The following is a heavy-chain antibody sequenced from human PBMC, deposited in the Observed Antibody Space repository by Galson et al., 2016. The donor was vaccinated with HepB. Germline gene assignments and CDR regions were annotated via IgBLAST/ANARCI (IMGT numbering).Heavy chain of an antibody. V-gene: IGHV3-48*02. CDR3: ASSVRGSGSPPGGY. J-gene: IGHJ4*02. Sequence: SLRLSCAASGFTFSTYSMDWVRQAPGKGLEWISYISTSSSTIYYADSVKGRFTISRDDAKNSLYLQMNSLRDGDTAVYYCASSVRGSGSPPGGYWGQGTLVTVSS. D-gene: IGHD3-10*01. CDR2: ISTSSSTI. CDR1: GFTFSTYS.